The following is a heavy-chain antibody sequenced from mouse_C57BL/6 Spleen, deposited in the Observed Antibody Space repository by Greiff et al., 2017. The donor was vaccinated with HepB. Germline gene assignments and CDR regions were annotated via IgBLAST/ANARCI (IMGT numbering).Heavy chain of an antibody. J-gene: IGHJ3*01. V-gene: IGHV1-26*01. Sequence: EVQLQQSGPELVKPGASVKISCKASGYTFTDYYMNWVKQSHGKSLEWIGDINPNNGGTSYNQKFKGKATLTVDKSSSTAYMELRSLTSEDSAVYYCARTGTLYYDYEGWFAYWGQGTLVTVSA. CDR3: ARTGTLYYDYEGWFAY. CDR2: INPNNGGT. D-gene: IGHD2-4*01. CDR1: GYTFTDYY.